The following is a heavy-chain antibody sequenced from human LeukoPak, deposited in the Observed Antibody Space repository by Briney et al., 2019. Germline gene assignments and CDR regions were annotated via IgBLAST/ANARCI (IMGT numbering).Heavy chain of an antibody. D-gene: IGHD3-22*01. CDR3: AGDQWFYNSSGYPTPHYYFAS. CDR2: IIPIFGST. CDR1: GGSFSSYA. V-gene: IGHV1-69*13. Sequence: SVKVSCKASGGSFSSYAISWVRQAPGQGLEWMGGIIPIFGSTNYAQKFQGRVTITADESTSTSNMELSSLRTDDTAVYFCAGDQWFYNSSGYPTPHYYFASWGQGTLVTVSS. J-gene: IGHJ4*02.